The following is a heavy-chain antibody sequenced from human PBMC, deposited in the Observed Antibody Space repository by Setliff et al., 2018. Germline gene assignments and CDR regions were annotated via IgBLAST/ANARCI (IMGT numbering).Heavy chain of an antibody. D-gene: IGHD1-26*01. J-gene: IGHJ4*02. Sequence: PGESLKISCKGSGYRFTTYWIAWVRQEPGKGLEWMGIVYPGDSDTQYSPSFQGQVTFSSDKSINTAYLHLSSLKASDTAMYYCAREHVSGHSEYWGQGTLVTVSS. CDR1: GYRFTTYW. V-gene: IGHV5-51*01. CDR3: AREHVSGHSEY. CDR2: VYPGDSDT.